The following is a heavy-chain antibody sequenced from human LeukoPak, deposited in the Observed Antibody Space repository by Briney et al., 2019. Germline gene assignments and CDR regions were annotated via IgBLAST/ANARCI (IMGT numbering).Heavy chain of an antibody. CDR1: GYTFTSYG. V-gene: IGHV1-18*01. D-gene: IGHD7-27*01. CDR3: ARDPVTGAAVGWFDP. J-gene: IGHJ5*02. CDR2: NSAYNGNT. Sequence: GASVKVSCKASGYTFTSYGISWVRQAPGQGLEWMGWNSAYNGNTNYAQKLQGRVTMTTDTSTSTAYMELRSLRSDDTAVYYCARDPVTGAAVGWFDPWGQGTLVTVSS.